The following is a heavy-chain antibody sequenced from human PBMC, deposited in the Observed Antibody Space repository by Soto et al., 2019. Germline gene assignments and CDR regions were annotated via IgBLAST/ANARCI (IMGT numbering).Heavy chain of an antibody. CDR3: ARPQRMTTVTAFDY. CDR1: GGSISSSSYY. Sequence: SETLSLTCTVSGGSISSSSYYWGWIRQPPGKGLEWIGSIYYSGSTYYNPSLKSRVTISVDTSKNQFSLKLSSVTAADTAVYYCARPQRMTTVTAFDYWGQGTLVTVSS. CDR2: IYYSGST. D-gene: IGHD4-17*01. V-gene: IGHV4-39*01. J-gene: IGHJ4*02.